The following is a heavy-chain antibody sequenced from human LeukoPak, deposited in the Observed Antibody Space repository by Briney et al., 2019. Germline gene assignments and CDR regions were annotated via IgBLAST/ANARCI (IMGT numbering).Heavy chain of an antibody. CDR3: TRGSIVGASPGDYFDY. Sequence: SETLSLTCTVSGGSISSYYWSWIRQPPGKGLEWIGYIYYSGSTNYNPSLKSRVTISVDTSKNQFSLKLSSVTAAVTAVYHCTRGSIVGASPGDYFDYWGQGTLVTVSS. CDR1: GGSISSYY. CDR2: IYYSGST. V-gene: IGHV4-59*01. D-gene: IGHD1-26*01. J-gene: IGHJ4*02.